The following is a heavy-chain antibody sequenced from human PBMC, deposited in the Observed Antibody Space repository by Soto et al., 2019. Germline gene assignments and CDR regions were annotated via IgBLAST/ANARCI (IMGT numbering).Heavy chain of an antibody. Sequence: GASVKVSCKASGYSFTSYGISWVRQAPGQGLEWMGWISAYNGNTNYEQKLQGRVTMTTDTSTSTAYMELRSLRSDDTAVYYCVRVRCSSTSCYFGEDDYNYGLDFWG. D-gene: IGHD2-2*01. V-gene: IGHV1-18*04. J-gene: IGHJ6*02. CDR3: VRVRCSSTSCYFGEDDYNYGLDF. CDR2: ISAYNGNT. CDR1: GYSFTSYG.